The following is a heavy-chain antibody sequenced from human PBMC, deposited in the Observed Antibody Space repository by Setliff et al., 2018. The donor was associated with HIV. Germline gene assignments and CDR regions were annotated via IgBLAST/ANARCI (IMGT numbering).Heavy chain of an antibody. Sequence: ASVKVSCKASGGTFSRYTISWVRQAPGQGLEWMGGIIPIFGTTNYAQRFRGRVSITADASTSTAYMELSSLRSEDTAMYFCARDNYYDTSGAIGYWGQGTMVTAPQ. CDR1: GGTFSRYT. CDR2: IIPIFGTT. V-gene: IGHV1-69*13. D-gene: IGHD3-22*01. J-gene: IGHJ4*02. CDR3: ARDNYYDTSGAIGY.